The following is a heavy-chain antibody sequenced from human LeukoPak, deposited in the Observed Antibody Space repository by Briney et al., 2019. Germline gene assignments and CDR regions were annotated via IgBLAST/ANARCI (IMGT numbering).Heavy chain of an antibody. J-gene: IGHJ5*02. V-gene: IGHV3-11*01. CDR3: ATDGAGFDT. Sequence: GGSLRLSCAASGFTFNDYYMSWIRQAPGKGQEWLSYINIGGTNTHYADSVKGRFTISRDNDKQSLYLEMNNLRAEDTAVYYCATDGAGFDTWGQGILVTVSS. CDR2: INIGGTNT. CDR1: GFTFNDYY.